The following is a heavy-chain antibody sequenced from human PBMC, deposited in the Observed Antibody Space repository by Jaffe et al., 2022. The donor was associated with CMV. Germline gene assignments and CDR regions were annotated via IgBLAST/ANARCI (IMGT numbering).Heavy chain of an antibody. J-gene: IGHJ3*02. D-gene: IGHD3-22*01. Sequence: QVQLVQSGAEVKKPGASVKVSCKASGYTFTNYAIHWVRQAPGQRLEWMGWIYAGKGNTKYSQKFQDRVTIMRDTSAGTAYMELSSLRSEDTAMYFCARLGTQYHYDTSDYYEPRDAFDIWGQGTLITVSS. CDR2: IYAGKGNT. CDR1: GYTFTNYA. CDR3: ARLGTQYHYDTSDYYEPRDAFDI. V-gene: IGHV1-3*01.